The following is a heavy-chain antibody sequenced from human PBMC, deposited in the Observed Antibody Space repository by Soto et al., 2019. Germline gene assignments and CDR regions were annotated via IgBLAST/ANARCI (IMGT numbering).Heavy chain of an antibody. CDR3: TGITWFRGMDV. Sequence: PSQTLSLTCAISGDSVSSNSAAWNWISQSPSRGLEWLGRTYYKSKWNNDYALSVKSRITINPDTSKNQFSLHLYSVTPEDTAVYYCTGITWFRGMDVWGQGTPVTAP. CDR1: GDSVSSNSAA. V-gene: IGHV6-1*01. CDR2: TYYKSKWNN. J-gene: IGHJ6*02. D-gene: IGHD3-10*01.